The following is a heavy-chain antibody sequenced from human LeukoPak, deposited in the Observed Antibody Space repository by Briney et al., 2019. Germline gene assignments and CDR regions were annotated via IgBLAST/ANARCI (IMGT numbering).Heavy chain of an antibody. CDR2: MNPNSGNT. Sequence: ASVKVSCKASGYTFTSYDINWVRQATGQGLEWMGWMNPNSGNTGYAQKFQGRVTITRNTSIGTAYMELSSLRSEDTAVYYCAREATTIFGVVKGFDPWGQGTLVTVSS. J-gene: IGHJ5*02. V-gene: IGHV1-8*03. CDR3: AREATTIFGVVKGFDP. D-gene: IGHD3-3*01. CDR1: GYTFTSYD.